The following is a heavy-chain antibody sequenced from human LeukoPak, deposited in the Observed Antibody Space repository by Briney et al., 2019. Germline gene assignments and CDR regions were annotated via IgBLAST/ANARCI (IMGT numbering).Heavy chain of an antibody. J-gene: IGHJ4*02. CDR2: IYYSGST. D-gene: IGHD1-26*01. V-gene: IGHV4-39*07. CDR3: ARDRWDKSTGRYFDY. Sequence: SETLSLTCTVSGGSISSSSYYWGWIRQPPGKGLEWIGSIYYSGSTYYNPSLKSRVTISVDTSKNQFSLKLSSVTAADTAVYYCARDRWDKSTGRYFDYWGQGTLVTVSS. CDR1: GGSISSSSYY.